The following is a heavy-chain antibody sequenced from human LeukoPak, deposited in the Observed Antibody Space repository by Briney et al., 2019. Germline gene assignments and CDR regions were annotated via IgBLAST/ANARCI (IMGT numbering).Heavy chain of an antibody. CDR3: ARGTLGGRYFDWLFTQFDY. D-gene: IGHD3-9*01. V-gene: IGHV3-30-3*01. J-gene: IGHJ4*02. CDR1: GFTFSSYA. Sequence: SGGSLRLSCAASGFTFSSYATHWVRQAPGKGLEWVAVISYDGSNKYYADSVKGRFTISRDNSKNTLYLQMNSLRAEDTAVYYCARGTLGGRYFDWLFTQFDYWGQGTLVTVSS. CDR2: ISYDGSNK.